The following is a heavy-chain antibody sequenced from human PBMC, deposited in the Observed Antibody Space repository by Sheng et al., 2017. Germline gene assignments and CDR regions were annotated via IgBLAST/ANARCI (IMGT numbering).Heavy chain of an antibody. V-gene: IGHV3-33*01. D-gene: IGHD1-26*01. CDR3: AREYNGLRPSFDY. J-gene: IGHJ4*02. CDR2: IWYDGSNK. Sequence: QVQLVESGGGVVQPGRSLRLSCAASGFTFSSYGMHWVRQAPGKGLEWVAVIWYDGSNKYYADSVKGRFTISRDNSKNTLYLQMNSLRAEDTAVYYCAREYNGLRPSFDYWGQGTLVTVSS. CDR1: GFTFSSYG.